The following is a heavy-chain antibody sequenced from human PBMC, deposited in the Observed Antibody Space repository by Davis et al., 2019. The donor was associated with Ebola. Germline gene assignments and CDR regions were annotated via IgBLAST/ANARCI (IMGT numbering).Heavy chain of an antibody. CDR1: GGSFSGYY. D-gene: IGHD5-12*01. J-gene: IGHJ6*02. Sequence: GSLRLSCPVYGGSFSGYYWSWIRQPPGKGLEWIGEINHSGSTNYNPSLKSRVTISVDTSKNQFSLKLSSVTAADTAVYYCARTPWVATITIYYYYGMDVWGQGTTVTVSS. CDR2: INHSGST. V-gene: IGHV4-34*01. CDR3: ARTPWVATITIYYYYGMDV.